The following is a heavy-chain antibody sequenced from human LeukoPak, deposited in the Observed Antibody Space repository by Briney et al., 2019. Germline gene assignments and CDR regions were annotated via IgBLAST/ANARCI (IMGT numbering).Heavy chain of an antibody. D-gene: IGHD1-14*01. Sequence: GGSLRLSCAASGFTFSSYEMNWVRQAPGKGLVWVSRISNDASGTTYADSVKGRFTISRDNTKNTLYLQMNSLRAEDTAVYYCAVGDNPGALDYWGQGTLVTVSS. CDR2: ISNDASGT. J-gene: IGHJ4*02. V-gene: IGHV3-74*01. CDR3: AVGDNPGALDY. CDR1: GFTFSSYE.